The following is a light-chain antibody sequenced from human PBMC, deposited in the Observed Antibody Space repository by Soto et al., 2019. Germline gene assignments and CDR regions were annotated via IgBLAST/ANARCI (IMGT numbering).Light chain of an antibody. CDR2: KAS. CDR3: QQYTSFSFT. V-gene: IGKV1-5*03. J-gene: IGKJ3*01. CDR1: QNINSW. Sequence: DIQMTQSPSTLSASIGDRVTITCRASQNINSWLAWYQQKPGKAPKLLIYKASSLESGVRSRFSGSGSGTDFTLTISSLQPDDFATYYCQQYTSFSFTFGPGTKVDIK.